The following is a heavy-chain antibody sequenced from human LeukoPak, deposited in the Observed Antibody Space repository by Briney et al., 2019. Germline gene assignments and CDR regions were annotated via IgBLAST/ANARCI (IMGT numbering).Heavy chain of an antibody. Sequence: SETLSLTCTVSGGSISPYYWSWTRQPPGKGLEWIGYIYYSGSTNYNPSLKSRVTISVDTSKNQFSLKLSSVTAADTAVYYCARVRVVWDLDDAFDVWGQGTMVTVSS. V-gene: IGHV4-59*01. CDR3: ARVRVVWDLDDAFDV. J-gene: IGHJ3*01. CDR2: IYYSGST. CDR1: GGSISPYY. D-gene: IGHD1-26*01.